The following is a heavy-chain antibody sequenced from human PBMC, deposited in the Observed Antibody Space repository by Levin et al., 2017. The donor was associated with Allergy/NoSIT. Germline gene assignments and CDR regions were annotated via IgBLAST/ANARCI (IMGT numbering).Heavy chain of an antibody. V-gene: IGHV4-39*07. Sequence: SETLSLTCTVSGGSISSRSYYWGWIRQPPGKGLEWIGSIYNSGSTYYNPSLRSRVTISLDTSKNQFSLKVSYVTAADTAVYYCARESEEAYGDYIYWGQGILVTVSS. CDR2: IYNSGST. CDR1: GGSISSRSYY. CDR3: ARESEEAYGDYIY. J-gene: IGHJ4*02. D-gene: IGHD4-17*01.